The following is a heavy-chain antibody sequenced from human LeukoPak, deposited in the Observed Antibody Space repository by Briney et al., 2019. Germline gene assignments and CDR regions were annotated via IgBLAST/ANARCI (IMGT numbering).Heavy chain of an antibody. CDR1: GDSIRTNNYF. J-gene: IGHJ5*02. Sequence: SETLSLTCSVSGDSIRTNNYFWGWIRQPPGMGLEWIGSISYNGITYYNPSLKSRASVSVDTSKNQFSLNLISVTAADTAIYYCARRPGHTWDMGNWFDPWGQGTLVTVSS. D-gene: IGHD1-26*01. CDR3: ARRPGHTWDMGNWFDP. V-gene: IGHV4-39*01. CDR2: ISYNGIT.